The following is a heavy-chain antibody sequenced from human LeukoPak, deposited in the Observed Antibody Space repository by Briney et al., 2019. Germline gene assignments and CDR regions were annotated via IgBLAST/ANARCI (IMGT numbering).Heavy chain of an antibody. J-gene: IGHJ6*03. CDR2: INHSGST. Sequence: KPSETLSLTCAVYGGSFSGYYWSWIRQPPGKGLEWIGEINHSGSTNYNPSLKSRVTISLDTSKNQFSLKLSSVTAADTAVYYCARGPYNSYYYYMDVWGKGTTVTVSS. CDR1: GGSFSGYY. CDR3: ARGPYNSYYYYMDV. D-gene: IGHD2-2*02. V-gene: IGHV4-34*01.